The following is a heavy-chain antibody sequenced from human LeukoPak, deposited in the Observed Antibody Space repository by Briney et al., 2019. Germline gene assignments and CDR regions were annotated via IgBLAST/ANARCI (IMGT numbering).Heavy chain of an antibody. V-gene: IGHV3-21*01. Sequence: GGSLRLSCAASGFSFSDYTMTWVPQAPGKGLEWVSSISNSGTYIHYADSVKGRFTISRDNAKNSLYLQMNSLRAEDTAVYYCARVASDGIFWGQGTLVTVSS. CDR2: ISNSGTYI. CDR1: GFSFSDYT. D-gene: IGHD1-26*01. J-gene: IGHJ4*02. CDR3: ARVASDGIF.